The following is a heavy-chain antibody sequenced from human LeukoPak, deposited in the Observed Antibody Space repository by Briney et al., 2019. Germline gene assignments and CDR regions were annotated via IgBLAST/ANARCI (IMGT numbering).Heavy chain of an antibody. Sequence: KPSETLSLTCAVYGGSFSGYYWSWIRQPPGKGLEWIGEINHSGSTNYNPSLKSRVTISVDTSKIQFSLKLSSVTAADTAVYYCARLGYCSSTSCRGYWGQGTLVTVSS. CDR1: GGSFSGYY. D-gene: IGHD2-2*01. J-gene: IGHJ4*02. CDR3: ARLGYCSSTSCRGY. CDR2: INHSGST. V-gene: IGHV4-34*01.